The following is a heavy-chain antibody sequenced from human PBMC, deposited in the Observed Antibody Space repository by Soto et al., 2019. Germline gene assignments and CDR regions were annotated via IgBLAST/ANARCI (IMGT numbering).Heavy chain of an antibody. J-gene: IGHJ3*01. CDR3: AHLMITYGGVIADDAFDV. CDR2: VYSDNDK. V-gene: IGHV2-5*02. D-gene: IGHD3-16*02. CDR1: GFSLTTRQVG. Sequence: QITLKESGPTLVEPTQTLTLTCTFSGFSLTTRQVGVGWIRQPPGQALEWLAVVYSDNDKRYSPSLERRLAITKDTSKNQVVLTMTNMDPMDTATYYCAHLMITYGGVIADDAFDVWGQGTMVTVSS.